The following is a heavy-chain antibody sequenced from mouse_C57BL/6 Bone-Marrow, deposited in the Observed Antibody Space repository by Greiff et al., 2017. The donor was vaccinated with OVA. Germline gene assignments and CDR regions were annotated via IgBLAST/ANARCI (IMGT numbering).Heavy chain of an antibody. J-gene: IGHJ3*01. CDR2: ISSGGSYT. CDR1: GFTFSSYG. CDR3: ARQIYSPWFAY. Sequence: EVQRVESGGDLVKPGGSLKLSCAASGFTFSSYGMSWVRQTPDKRLEWVATISSGGSYTYYPDSVKGRFTISRDNAKNTLYLQMSSLKSEDTAMYYCARQIYSPWFAYWGQGTLVTVSA. V-gene: IGHV5-6*01. D-gene: IGHD1-3*01.